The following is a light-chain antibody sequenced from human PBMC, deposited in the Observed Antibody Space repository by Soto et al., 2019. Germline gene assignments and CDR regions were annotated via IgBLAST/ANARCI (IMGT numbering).Light chain of an antibody. CDR2: DAS. CDR3: QQYNHWPLN. V-gene: IGKV3D-15*01. Sequence: EVWITQDPATLSDAGGHSATLSYRVSQSVGKDLAWYQQKPGQAPRLLIYDASTRATGIPARFSGSGSGTEFTLTISSLLSEDFAVYSCQQYNHWPLNFGGGTKVDIK. J-gene: IGKJ4*01. CDR1: QSVGKD.